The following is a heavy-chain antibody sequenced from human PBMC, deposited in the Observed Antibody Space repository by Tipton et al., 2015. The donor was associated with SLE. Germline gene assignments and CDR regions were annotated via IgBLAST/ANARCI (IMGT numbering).Heavy chain of an antibody. CDR2: ISAYNGNT. CDR1: GYTFTSYC. D-gene: IGHD2-15*01. J-gene: IGHJ5*02. V-gene: IGHV1-18*01. CDR3: ARAGGSCCNWLDP. Sequence: QVQLVQSGAEVKKPGASVKVSCKASGYTFTSYCISWVGQAPGQGLVWMGWISAYNGNTNYAQKLQGRVTMTRNTSISTAYMELSRLRSEDTAVYYCARAGGSCCNWLDPWGQGTLVTVSS.